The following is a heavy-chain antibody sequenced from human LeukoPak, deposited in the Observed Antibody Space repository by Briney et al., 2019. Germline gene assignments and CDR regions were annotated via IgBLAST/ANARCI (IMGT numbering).Heavy chain of an antibody. Sequence: SETLSLTCAVSDYSISSGYYWVWIRQPPGKGLEWIGNIYYTPSLKSRATISVDTSKNQFSLRLTSVTAADTAVYFCARGQGLVHLSVDAIDFWGPGTMVTVSS. CDR2: IY. D-gene: IGHD6-19*01. CDR1: DYSISSGYY. V-gene: IGHV4-28*03. CDR3: ARGQGLVHLSVDAIDF. J-gene: IGHJ3*01.